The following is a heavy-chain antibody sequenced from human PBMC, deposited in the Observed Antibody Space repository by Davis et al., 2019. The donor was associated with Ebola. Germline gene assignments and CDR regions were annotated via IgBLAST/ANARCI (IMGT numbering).Heavy chain of an antibody. V-gene: IGHV1-69*04. CDR3: ARGRRVAVAGTDY. J-gene: IGHJ4*02. CDR1: GGTFSSYA. CDR2: IIPILGIA. Sequence: SVKVSCKASGGTFSSYAISWVRQAPGQGLEWMGRIIPILGIANYAQKFQGRVTITADKSTSTAYMELSSLRSEDTAVYYCARGRRVAVAGTDYWGQGTLVTVSS. D-gene: IGHD6-19*01.